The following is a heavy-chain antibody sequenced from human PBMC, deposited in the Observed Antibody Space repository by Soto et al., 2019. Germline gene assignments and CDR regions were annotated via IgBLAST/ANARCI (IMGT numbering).Heavy chain of an antibody. D-gene: IGHD5-18*01. CDR1: GYTFTSYY. CDR3: ARVSTAMVTNYYYYGMDV. CDR2: INPSGGST. Sequence: GASVKVSCKASGYTFTSYYMHWVRQAPGQGLEWMGIINPSGGSTSYAQKFQGRVTMTRDTSTSTVYMELSSLRSEDAAVYYCARVSTAMVTNYYYYGMDVWGQGTTVTVSS. V-gene: IGHV1-46*01. J-gene: IGHJ6*02.